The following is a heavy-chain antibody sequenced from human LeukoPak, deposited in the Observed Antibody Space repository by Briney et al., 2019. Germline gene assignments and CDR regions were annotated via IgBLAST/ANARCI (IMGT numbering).Heavy chain of an antibody. D-gene: IGHD6-19*01. CDR3: AKPISGGLAVTADWFHP. CDR1: GFAFSFYA. V-gene: IGHV3-23*01. J-gene: IGHJ5*01. CDR2: INANSGTT. Sequence: GGSLRLSCAASGFAFSFYAMSWLRQPPGRGLEWVSTINANSGTTSYAASVRGRFTISRDNSKNTLYLQVNTLRADDTATYYCAKPISGGLAVTADWFHPWGQGTLVVVSS.